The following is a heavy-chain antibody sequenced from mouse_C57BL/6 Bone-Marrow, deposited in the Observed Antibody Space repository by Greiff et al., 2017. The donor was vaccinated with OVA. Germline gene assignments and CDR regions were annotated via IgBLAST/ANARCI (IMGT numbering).Heavy chain of an antibody. CDR2: IYPGNSDT. CDR1: GYTFTSYW. CDR3: ARLGGYSYYFDY. D-gene: IGHD2-3*01. V-gene: IGHV1-5*01. Sequence: EVQLQQSGTVLARPGASVKMSCKTSGYTFTSYWMHWVKQRPGQGLEWIGAIYPGNSDTSYNQKFKGKAKLTADKSSSTAYMELRSLTSEDSAVYFCARLGGYSYYFDYWGQGTTLTVSS. J-gene: IGHJ2*01.